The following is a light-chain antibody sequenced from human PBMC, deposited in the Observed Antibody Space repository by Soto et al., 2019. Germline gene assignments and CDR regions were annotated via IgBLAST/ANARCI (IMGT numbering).Light chain of an antibody. CDR3: EQAGSFPIT. V-gene: IGKV1-12*01. CDR2: DAS. Sequence: DIQMTQSPSSVSASVGDRVTITCRASQNIWRLLAWYQQKPGKAPELLIYDASSLQSGVPPRFSGSGSGTDFTLTISSLQPEDFATYYCEQAGSFPITFCQGTRLEIK. CDR1: QNIWRL. J-gene: IGKJ5*01.